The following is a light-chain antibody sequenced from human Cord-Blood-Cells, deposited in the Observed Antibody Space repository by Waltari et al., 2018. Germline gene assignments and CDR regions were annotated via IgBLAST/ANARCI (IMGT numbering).Light chain of an antibody. J-gene: IGLJ2*01. CDR1: SSDVCWYNH. Sequence: PTQPPPVSRSPGPSVPLPCPGTSSDVCWYNHFPWYQQHPGKAPKLMIYDVSKRPSGVPDRFSGSKSGNTASLTISGLQAEDEADYYCCSYAGSYTLVFGGGTKLTVL. V-gene: IGLV2-11*02. CDR3: CSYAGSYTLV. CDR2: DVS.